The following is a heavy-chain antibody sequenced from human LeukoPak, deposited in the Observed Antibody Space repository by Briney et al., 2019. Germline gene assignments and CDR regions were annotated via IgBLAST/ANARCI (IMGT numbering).Heavy chain of an antibody. V-gene: IGHV5-51*01. J-gene: IGHJ4*02. CDR2: IYPGDSDT. CDR1: GYSFTSYW. CDR3: ARQGWRWLQWDPADY. D-gene: IGHD5-24*01. Sequence: GESLKISCKGSGYSFTSYWIGWVRQMPGKGLEWMGIIYPGDSDTRYSPSFQGQVTISADKSISTAYLQWSSLKASDTAMYYCARQGWRWLQWDPADYWGQGTLVTVSS.